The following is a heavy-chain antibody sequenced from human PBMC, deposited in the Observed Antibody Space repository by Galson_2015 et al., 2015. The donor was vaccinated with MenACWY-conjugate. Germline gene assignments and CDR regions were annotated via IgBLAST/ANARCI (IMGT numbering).Heavy chain of an antibody. CDR2: LTPHSGGT. Sequence: SVKVSCKASGYTFTTYAMHWVRQAPGQGLEWMGRLTPHSGGTDYAQKFQGRATMSRDMSINTAYMELSSLRFDDTAIYYCARGYTGGHMDVWGEGTTVTVSS. J-gene: IGHJ6*03. V-gene: IGHV1-2*06. CDR3: ARGYTGGHMDV. D-gene: IGHD1-14*01. CDR1: GYTFTTYA.